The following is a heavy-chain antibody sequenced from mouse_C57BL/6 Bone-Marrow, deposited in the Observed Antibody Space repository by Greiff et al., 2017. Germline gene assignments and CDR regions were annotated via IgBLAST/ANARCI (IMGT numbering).Heavy chain of an antibody. CDR1: GFTFSSYG. CDR3: ARRTGFAY. J-gene: IGHJ3*01. CDR2: ISSGGSYS. V-gene: IGHV5-6*01. Sequence: EVQGVESGGDLVKPGGSLTLSCAASGFTFSSYGMSWVRQTPDKRLEWVATISSGGSYSYYPASVKGRFIISSDHAKHTLYQQMSSVKSDDTSMYYCARRTGFAYWGQGTLVTVSA.